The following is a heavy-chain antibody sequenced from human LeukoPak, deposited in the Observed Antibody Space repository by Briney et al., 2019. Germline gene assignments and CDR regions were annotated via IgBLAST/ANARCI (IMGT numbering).Heavy chain of an antibody. CDR2: IYSDGST. J-gene: IGHJ4*02. CDR3: ASHDYGDYGHFDY. CDR1: GFTVSSNY. Sequence: GGSLRLSCAASGFTVSSNYMSWVRQAPGKGLEWVSVIYSDGSTYYADSVKGRLTISRDNSKNTLYLQMNSLRAEDTAVYYCASHDYGDYGHFDYWGQGTLVTVSS. V-gene: IGHV3-66*04. D-gene: IGHD4-17*01.